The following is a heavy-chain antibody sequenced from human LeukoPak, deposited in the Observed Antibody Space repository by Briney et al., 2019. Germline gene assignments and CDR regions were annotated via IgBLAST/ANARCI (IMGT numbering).Heavy chain of an antibody. CDR3: ARSYYDYVWGSYYNGYYFDY. Sequence: GGSLRLSCAASGFTFSGFGMNWVRQAPGKGLEWVSYISTSSTIYYADSVKGRFTVSRDNAKNSLYLQMNSLTAEDTAVYYCARSYYDYVWGSYYNGYYFDYWGQGTLVTVSS. D-gene: IGHD3-16*01. J-gene: IGHJ4*02. CDR2: ISTSSTI. V-gene: IGHV3-48*01. CDR1: GFTFSGFG.